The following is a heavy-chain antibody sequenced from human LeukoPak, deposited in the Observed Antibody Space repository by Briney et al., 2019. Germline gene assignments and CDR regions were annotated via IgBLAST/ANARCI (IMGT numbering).Heavy chain of an antibody. D-gene: IGHD3-9*01. V-gene: IGHV4-4*07. CDR3: ARALVNYYDVLTGYYKHPIDAFDI. CDR2: IYNSGST. J-gene: IGHJ3*02. CDR1: SGSISSYY. Sequence: SETLSLTCTVSSGSISSYYWRCIRQPAGRGLEWIGRIYNSGSTNYNPSLRSRVTMSLARSKNRFSLRLSSVTAADTAVYYCARALVNYYDVLTGYYKHPIDAFDIWGQGTLVTVSS.